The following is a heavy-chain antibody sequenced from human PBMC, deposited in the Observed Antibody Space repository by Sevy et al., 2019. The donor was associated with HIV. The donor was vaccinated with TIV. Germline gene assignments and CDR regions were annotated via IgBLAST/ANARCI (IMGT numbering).Heavy chain of an antibody. V-gene: IGHV3-23*01. CDR2: ISGSGGST. D-gene: IGHD3-3*01. Sequence: GGSLRLSCAASGFTFSSYAMSWVRQAPGKGLEWVSAISGSGGSTYYADSVKGRFTISRDNSKNTLYLQMNSLRAEDTAVYYGAKEAGATIFGVVIRLDYWGQGTLVTVSS. CDR1: GFTFSSYA. J-gene: IGHJ4*02. CDR3: AKEAGATIFGVVIRLDY.